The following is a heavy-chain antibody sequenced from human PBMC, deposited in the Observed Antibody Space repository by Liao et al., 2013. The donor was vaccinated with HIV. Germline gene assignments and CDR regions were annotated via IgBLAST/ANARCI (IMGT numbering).Heavy chain of an antibody. D-gene: IGHD3-10*01. Sequence: QVQLQQWGAGLLKPSETLSLTCAVYGGSFSGYYWSWIRQPPGKGLEWIGEINHSGGTNYNPSLKSRVTISVDTSKNQFSLKLSSVTAAETAVYYCARGMASNYYYYMDVWGKGTTVTVSS. J-gene: IGHJ6*03. CDR2: INHSGGT. V-gene: IGHV4-34*01. CDR3: ARGMASNYYYYMDV. CDR1: GGSFSGYY.